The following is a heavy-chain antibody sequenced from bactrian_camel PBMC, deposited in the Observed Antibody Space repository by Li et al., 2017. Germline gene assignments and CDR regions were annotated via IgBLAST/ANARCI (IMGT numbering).Heavy chain of an antibody. Sequence: QVQLVESGGGLVQPGGSLRLSCATSGFTFSSDSMNWVRQAPGKGLEWVSAIDREGDKTYYADSVKGRFIISRDNAKSTLYLQLNSLKTEDKAMYYCAKPGGGTWFWEIHFWGQGTQVTVS. CDR2: IDREGDKT. D-gene: IGHD1*01. V-gene: IGHV3S6*01. J-gene: IGHJ4*01. CDR3: AKPGGGTWFWEIHF. CDR1: GFTFSSDS.